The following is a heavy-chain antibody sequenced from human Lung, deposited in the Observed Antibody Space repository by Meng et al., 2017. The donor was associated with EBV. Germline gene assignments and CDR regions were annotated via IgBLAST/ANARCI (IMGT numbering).Heavy chain of an antibody. D-gene: IGHD4-17*01. Sequence: QVRLQGLGPGLVKPSQTLSLTCTVSGGSISSGNHYWSWIRQHPGKGLEYIGYIYYSGSTYYNPSLKSRVIISVDTSKNQFSLRLNSVTAADTAVYYCASLYGDSSVWYLDLWGRGTLVTVSS. J-gene: IGHJ2*01. CDR3: ASLYGDSSVWYLDL. V-gene: IGHV4-31*03. CDR1: GGSISSGNHY. CDR2: IYYSGST.